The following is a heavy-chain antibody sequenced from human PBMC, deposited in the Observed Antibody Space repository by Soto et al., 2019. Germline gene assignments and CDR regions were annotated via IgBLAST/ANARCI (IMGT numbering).Heavy chain of an antibody. CDR3: AKDATLGGNWNYWYFDL. CDR2: ISWDGGST. CDR1: GFTFDDYT. J-gene: IGHJ2*01. D-gene: IGHD1-20*01. V-gene: IGHV3-43*01. Sequence: EVQLVESGGVVVQPGGSLRLSCAASGFTFDDYTMHWVRQAPGKGLEWVSLISWDGGSTYYADSVKGRFTISRDNSKNSLYLQMNSLGTEDTALYYCAKDATLGGNWNYWYFDLWGRGTLVTVSS.